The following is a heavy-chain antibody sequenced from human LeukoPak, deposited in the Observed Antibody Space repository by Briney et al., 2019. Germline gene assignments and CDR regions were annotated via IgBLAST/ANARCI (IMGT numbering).Heavy chain of an antibody. CDR1: GDTFTSYG. CDR3: ASDPETGYSSGWYWN. J-gene: IGHJ4*02. CDR2: ISAYNGNT. V-gene: IGHV1-18*01. D-gene: IGHD6-19*01. Sequence: ASVKVSCKASGDTFTSYGISWVRQAPGQGLEWMGWISAYNGNTNYAQKLQGRVTMTTDTSTSTAYMELRSLRSDDTAVYYCASDPETGYSSGWYWNWGQGTLVTVSS.